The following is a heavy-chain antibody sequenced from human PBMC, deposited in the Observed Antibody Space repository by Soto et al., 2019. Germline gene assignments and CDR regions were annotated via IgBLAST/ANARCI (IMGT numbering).Heavy chain of an antibody. CDR3: ARLFDPNIVVVPAAIFGVWFDP. CDR1: GGSISRYY. J-gene: IGHJ5*02. D-gene: IGHD2-2*02. V-gene: IGHV4-59*08. Sequence: PSETLSLTCTVSGGSISRYYWSWIRQPPGKGLEWIGYIYYSGSTNYNPSLKSRVTISVDTSKNQFSLKLSSVTAADTAVYYCARLFDPNIVVVPAAIFGVWFDPWGQGTLVTVSS. CDR2: IYYSGST.